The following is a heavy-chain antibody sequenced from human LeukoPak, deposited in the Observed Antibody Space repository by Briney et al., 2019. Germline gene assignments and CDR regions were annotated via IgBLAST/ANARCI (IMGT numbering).Heavy chain of an antibody. V-gene: IGHV1-69*13. CDR2: IIPIFGTA. Sequence: GASVKVSCKASGGTFSSYAIGWVRQAPGQGLEWMGGIIPIFGTANYAQKFQGRVTITADESTSTAYMELSSLRSEDTAVYYCARAEDAVGTGDYVYWGQGTLVTVSS. CDR3: ARAEDAVGTGDYVY. D-gene: IGHD7-27*01. J-gene: IGHJ4*02. CDR1: GGTFSSYA.